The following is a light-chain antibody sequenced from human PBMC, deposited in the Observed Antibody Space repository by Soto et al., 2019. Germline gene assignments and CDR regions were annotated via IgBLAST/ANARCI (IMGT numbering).Light chain of an antibody. Sequence: EIVMTQSPATLSVSPGERATLSCRASQSVSSNLAWYQQKPGQAPRLLIYGASRRATGIPDRFSGSGSGTEFTLTISSLQSEDFAVYYCQQYNDWWTFGQGTKVDIK. CDR3: QQYNDWWT. CDR1: QSVSSN. V-gene: IGKV3D-15*01. CDR2: GAS. J-gene: IGKJ1*01.